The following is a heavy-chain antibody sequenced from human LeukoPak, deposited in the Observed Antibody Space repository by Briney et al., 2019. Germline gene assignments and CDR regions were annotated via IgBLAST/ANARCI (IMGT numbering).Heavy chain of an antibody. J-gene: IGHJ4*02. CDR2: INPNSGGT. V-gene: IGHV1-2*02. D-gene: IGHD1-26*01. Sequence: ASVKVSCKASGYTFTGYYMHWVRQAPGQGLEWMGWINPNSGGTNYAQKFQGRVTMTRDTSISTAYMELSRLRSDDTAVYYCARGRRREVGATYYFDYWGQGTLVTVSS. CDR3: ARGRRREVGATYYFDY. CDR1: GYTFTGYY.